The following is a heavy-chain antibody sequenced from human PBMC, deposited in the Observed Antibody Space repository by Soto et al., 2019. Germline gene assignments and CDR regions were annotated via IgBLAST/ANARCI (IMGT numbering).Heavy chain of an antibody. V-gene: IGHV4-39*01. CDR3: ARMGYATGWYHFDY. D-gene: IGHD2-8*01. J-gene: IGHJ4*02. Sequence: QLHLQESGPGLVEPSETLSLTCSVSGGAISSGTNYWGWVRRAPGKGLEWIGNIYFRGSTYYNPSLKSRGTIAIDTSKNQFSLKLRSVTAADTAVYYCARMGYATGWYHFDYWGQGALVTVSS. CDR2: IYFRGST. CDR1: GGAISSGTNY.